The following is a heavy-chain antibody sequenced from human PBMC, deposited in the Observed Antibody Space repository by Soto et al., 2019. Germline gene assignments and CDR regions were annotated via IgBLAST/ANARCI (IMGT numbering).Heavy chain of an antibody. CDR2: ISAYNGNT. CDR3: ASGWFGEFVYQFDY. CDR1: GYTFTSYG. J-gene: IGHJ4*02. Sequence: ASVKVSCKPSGYTFTSYGITWVRQAPGQGLEWMGWISAYNGNTNYAQKFQGRVTMTTDTSTSTAYMELRSLGSVDTAVYYCASGWFGEFVYQFDYWGQGTLVTVS. D-gene: IGHD3-10*01. V-gene: IGHV1-18*01.